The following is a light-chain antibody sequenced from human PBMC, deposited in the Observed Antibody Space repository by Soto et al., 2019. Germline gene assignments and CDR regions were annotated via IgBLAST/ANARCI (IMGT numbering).Light chain of an antibody. Sequence: EKGMTQSPASLSLSPGERATLSCRASQSVSGNLAWYQQRPAPAPRLLIYGSSTRATGIPPRFSGSGSGIEFTLTRSGLQSEDSAVCYGQQHKNSPYTFGQGTKLEIK. J-gene: IGKJ2*01. CDR1: QSVSGN. CDR3: QQHKNSPYT. V-gene: IGKV3-15*01. CDR2: GSS.